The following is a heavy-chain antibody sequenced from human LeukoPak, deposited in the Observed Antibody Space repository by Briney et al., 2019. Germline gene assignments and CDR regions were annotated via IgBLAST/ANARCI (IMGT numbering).Heavy chain of an antibody. V-gene: IGHV4-39*07. J-gene: IGHJ4*02. CDR2: IYYGGNT. CDR3: ARGPATIASRRFDF. Sequence: PSETLSLTCTVSGGSISSSSYYWGWIRQPPGKGLEWIGNIYYGGNTYYNPSLKSRVTISVDTSKNQFSLKLNSVIAADTAVYFCARGPATIASRRFDFWGQGTLVTVSS. D-gene: IGHD6-6*01. CDR1: GGSISSSSYY.